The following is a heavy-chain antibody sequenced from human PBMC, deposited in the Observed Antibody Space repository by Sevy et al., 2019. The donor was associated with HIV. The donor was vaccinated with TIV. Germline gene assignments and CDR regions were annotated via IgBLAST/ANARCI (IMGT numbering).Heavy chain of an antibody. D-gene: IGHD2-2*01. CDR3: ARDIEYQLPYYYFDY. V-gene: IGHV1-2*02. CDR2: INPNSGGT. Sequence: ASVKVSCKASGYTFTGYYMHWVRQAPGQGLEWMGWINPNSGGTNYAQKFQGRVTMTRDTSISTAYMELSRLRSDDTAVYYCARDIEYQLPYYYFDYWGQGTLVTVSS. J-gene: IGHJ4*02. CDR1: GYTFTGYY.